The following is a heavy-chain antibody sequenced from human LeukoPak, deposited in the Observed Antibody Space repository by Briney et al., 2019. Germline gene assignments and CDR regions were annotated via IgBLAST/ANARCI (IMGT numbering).Heavy chain of an antibody. CDR1: GYTFANHG. Sequence: ASVKVSCKTSGYTFANHGISGVRQAPGQGLEWMAWISAYSGSTNYAQKLQDRISLTTDTSTSTAYMELRSLRSDDTAIYYCARDDPSGGWYPYWGQGTLVTVSS. CDR2: ISAYSGST. J-gene: IGHJ4*01. CDR3: ARDDPSGGWYPY. D-gene: IGHD6-19*01. V-gene: IGHV1-18*01.